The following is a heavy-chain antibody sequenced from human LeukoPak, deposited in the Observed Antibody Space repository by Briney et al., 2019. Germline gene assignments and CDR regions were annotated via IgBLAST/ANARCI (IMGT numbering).Heavy chain of an antibody. Sequence: GGSLRLSCAPSGFTFSDYSMNWVRQAPGKGLDWVASISTVSTYTFYADSVEGRFSISRDNAKNVLYLHKSRLTAEDTAVYYCARDGSGLFLYYYMDVWGKGTTVTVSS. D-gene: IGHD6-25*01. CDR2: ISTVSTYT. J-gene: IGHJ6*03. CDR3: ARDGSGLFLYYYMDV. CDR1: GFTFSDYS. V-gene: IGHV3-21*06.